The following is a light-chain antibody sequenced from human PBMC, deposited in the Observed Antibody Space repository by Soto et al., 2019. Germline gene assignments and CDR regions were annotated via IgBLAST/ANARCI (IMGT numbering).Light chain of an antibody. CDR3: QQYSVYWT. J-gene: IGKJ1*01. CDR2: DAS. Sequence: DIQMTQSPSTLSASVVDRVTITCRASQSVSTRLAWYQQKPGKAPKVLIYDASSWAGGVPSRFTGSGSGTEFTLTINSLQPDDFATYYCQQYSVYWTFGQGTKVDIK. CDR1: QSVSTR. V-gene: IGKV1-5*01.